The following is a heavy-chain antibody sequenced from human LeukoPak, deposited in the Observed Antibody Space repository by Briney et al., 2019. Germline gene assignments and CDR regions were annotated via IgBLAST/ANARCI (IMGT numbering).Heavy chain of an antibody. V-gene: IGHV3-21*01. D-gene: IGHD2/OR15-2a*01. CDR1: GFTFSSYG. J-gene: IGHJ4*02. CDR2: INNVASHI. CDR3: TRDATYYLRYGYFDY. Sequence: PGGSLRLSCAASGFTFSSYGMNWVRQAPGKGLEWVSSINNVASHIYYAGSVRGRFTISRDNAKNSVYLQMNSLRAEDTAVYYCTRDATYYLRYGYFDYWGQGTLVTVSS.